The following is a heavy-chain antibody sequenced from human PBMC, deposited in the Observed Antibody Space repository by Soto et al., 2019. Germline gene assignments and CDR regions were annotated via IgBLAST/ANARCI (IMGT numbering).Heavy chain of an antibody. CDR1: GFTFGDYA. Sequence: PGGSLRLSCTASGFTFGDYAMSWFRQAPGKGLEWVGFIRSKAYGGTTEYAASVKGRFTISRDESKSIAYLQMNSLKTEDTAVYYCTRDRVTTVTNYGVHYYYYGMDVWGQGTTVTVSS. CDR3: TRDRVTTVTNYGVHYYYYGMDV. V-gene: IGHV3-49*03. D-gene: IGHD4-4*01. CDR2: IRSKAYGGTT. J-gene: IGHJ6*02.